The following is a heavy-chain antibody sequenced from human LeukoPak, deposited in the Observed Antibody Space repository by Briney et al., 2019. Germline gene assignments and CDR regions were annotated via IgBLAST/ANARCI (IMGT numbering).Heavy chain of an antibody. CDR2: MNPNSGNT. Sequence: GASVKVSCKASGYTFTSYDINWVRQATGQGLEWMGWMNPNSGNTGYAQKFQGRVTMTRNTSISTAYMELSSLRSEDTAVYYCARSHAPPYSSGYYYPFGYWGQGALVTVSS. CDR1: GYTFTSYD. CDR3: ARSHAPPYSSGYYYPFGY. V-gene: IGHV1-8*01. J-gene: IGHJ4*02. D-gene: IGHD3-22*01.